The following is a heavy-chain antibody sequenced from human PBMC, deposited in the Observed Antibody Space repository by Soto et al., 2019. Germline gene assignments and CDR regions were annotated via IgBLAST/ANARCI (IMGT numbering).Heavy chain of an antibody. CDR2: IYYSGST. CDR1: VGSISSSSYE. Sequence: PSEPLSLPCTVSVGSISSSSYEWGWILQPAAKGLEWIGSIYYSGSTYYNPSLKSRVTISVDTSKNQFSLKLSSVTAADTAVYYCARLAVAGTGGDYYYYGMDVWGQGTTVTSP. V-gene: IGHV4-39*01. J-gene: IGHJ6*02. D-gene: IGHD6-19*01. CDR3: ARLAVAGTGGDYYYYGMDV.